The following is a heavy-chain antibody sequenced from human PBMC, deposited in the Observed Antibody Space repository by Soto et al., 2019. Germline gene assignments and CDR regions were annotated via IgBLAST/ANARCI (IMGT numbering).Heavy chain of an antibody. J-gene: IGHJ5*02. D-gene: IGHD6-13*01. CDR2: INHSGST. V-gene: IGHV4-34*01. Sequence: PSETLSLTCAVYGGSFSGYYWSRIRQPPGKGLEWIGEINHSGSTNYNPSLKSRVTISVDTSKNQFSLKLSSVTAADTAVYYCARDSSRNWFDPWGQGTLVTVSS. CDR1: GGSFSGYY. CDR3: ARDSSRNWFDP.